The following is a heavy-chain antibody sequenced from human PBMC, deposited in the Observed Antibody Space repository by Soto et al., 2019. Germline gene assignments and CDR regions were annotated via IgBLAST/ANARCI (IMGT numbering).Heavy chain of an antibody. D-gene: IGHD2-2*01. J-gene: IGHJ4*02. V-gene: IGHV3-48*01. Sequence: GGSLRLSCAASGFTFRNYGMNWVRQAPGKGLEWVSYIGIGSSTKYYSDSVKGRFTVSRDNSKNTLYLQMNSLRAEDTAVYYCARGGYCISTSCCPDYWGQGTLVTVSS. CDR1: GFTFRNYG. CDR3: ARGGYCISTSCCPDY. CDR2: IGIGSSTK.